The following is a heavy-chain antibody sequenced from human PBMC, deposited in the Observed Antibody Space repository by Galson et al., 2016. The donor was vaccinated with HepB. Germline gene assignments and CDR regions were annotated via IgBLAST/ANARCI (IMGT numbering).Heavy chain of an antibody. CDR1: GASISSQY. CDR2: IYYDGSS. J-gene: IGHJ4*02. Sequence: SETLSLTCTVSGASISSQYWSWIRQSPGKGLEWIGYIYYDGSSEYNPSLNSRVTMSMDTSKNQFSLRLSTATAADTALYYCVRYIRGGDYYNDYWGQGILVTVTS. V-gene: IGHV4-59*11. D-gene: IGHD1-26*01. CDR3: VRYIRGGDYYNDY.